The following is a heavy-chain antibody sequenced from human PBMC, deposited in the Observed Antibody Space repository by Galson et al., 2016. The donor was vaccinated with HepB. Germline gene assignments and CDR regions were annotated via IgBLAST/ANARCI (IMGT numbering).Heavy chain of an antibody. CDR3: ARDYIMMTVTWGPDY. CDR1: GFTFSRYG. Sequence: RLSCAASGFTFSRYGIHWVRQAQGKGLEWVAVISYDGSYKFYADSVRGRFTISRDNSEDTVYLQMNSLRAEDTAVYYCARDYIMMTVTWGPDYWGQGTLVSVSS. D-gene: IGHD4-17*01. J-gene: IGHJ4*02. V-gene: IGHV3-30*03. CDR2: ISYDGSYK.